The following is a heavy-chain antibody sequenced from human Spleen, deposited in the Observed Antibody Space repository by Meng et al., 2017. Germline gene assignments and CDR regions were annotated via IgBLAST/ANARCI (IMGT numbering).Heavy chain of an antibody. CDR1: GYTFDGYY. CDR3: ARDEDISAAGKLFGDY. Sequence: ASVKVSCKASGYTFDGYYMHWVRQAPGQGLEWMGRINPKSGDTHYAQRFQGRVTMTGDTSISTAYMELSGLRSDDTAMYYCARDEDISAAGKLFGDYWGQGTLVTVSS. J-gene: IGHJ4*02. V-gene: IGHV1-2*06. CDR2: INPKSGDT. D-gene: IGHD6-13*01.